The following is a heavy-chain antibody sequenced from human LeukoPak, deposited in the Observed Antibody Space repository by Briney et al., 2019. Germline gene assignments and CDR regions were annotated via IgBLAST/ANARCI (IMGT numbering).Heavy chain of an antibody. D-gene: IGHD6-19*01. CDR1: GYTFTGYY. CDR3: ARPVGWATDAFDI. CDR2: INPNSGGT. Sequence: ASVEVSCKASGYTFTGYYMHWVRQAPGQGLEWMGWINPNSGGTNYAQKFQGRVTMTRDTSISTAYMELSRLRSDDTAVYYCARPVGWATDAFDIWGQGTMVTVSS. V-gene: IGHV1-2*02. J-gene: IGHJ3*02.